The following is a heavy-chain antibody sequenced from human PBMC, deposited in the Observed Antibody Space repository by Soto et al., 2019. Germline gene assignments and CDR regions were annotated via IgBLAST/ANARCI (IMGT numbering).Heavy chain of an antibody. CDR3: AKGVLPPPPLDP. D-gene: IGHD2-2*01. CDR1: GFTFSTYS. J-gene: IGHJ5*02. CDR2: ISGAGGTT. Sequence: LRLSCKGSGFTFSTYSMNWVRQAPGKGLDWVASISGAGGTTYYADSVRGRFTVSRDNSKNTLYLDMHNLSAGDTAVYYCAKGVLPPPPLDPWGQGTLVTVSS. V-gene: IGHV3-23*01.